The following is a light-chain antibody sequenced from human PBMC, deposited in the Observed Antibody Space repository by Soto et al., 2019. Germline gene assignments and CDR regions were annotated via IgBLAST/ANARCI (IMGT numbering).Light chain of an antibody. CDR3: GTWDTSLSAGV. J-gene: IGLJ3*02. V-gene: IGLV1-51*02. CDR2: ENN. CDR1: SSNIGNSY. Sequence: QSVLTQPPSVSAAPGQKVTISCSGSSSNIGNSYVSWYQQVPGTAPKLLIYENNKRPSGIADRFSGSKSGTSATLGITGLQTGDEADYYCGTWDTSLSAGVFGGGTKLTVL.